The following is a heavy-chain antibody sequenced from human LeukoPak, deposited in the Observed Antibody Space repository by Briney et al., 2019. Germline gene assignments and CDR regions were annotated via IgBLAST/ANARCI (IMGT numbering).Heavy chain of an antibody. CDR3: ASLGGQLPSYNWFDP. CDR1: GGSFSGYY. CDR2: INHSGST. D-gene: IGHD2-2*01. V-gene: IGHV4-34*01. Sequence: KSSETLSLTCAVYGGSFSGYYGSWIRQPPGKGLEWIGEINHSGSTNYNPPLKSRVTISVDTSKNQFSLKLSSVTAADTAVYYCASLGGQLPSYNWFDPWGQGTLVTVSS. J-gene: IGHJ5*02.